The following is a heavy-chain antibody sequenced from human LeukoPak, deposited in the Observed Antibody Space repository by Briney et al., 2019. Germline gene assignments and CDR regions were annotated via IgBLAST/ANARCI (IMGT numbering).Heavy chain of an antibody. Sequence: PGGSLRLSCAASGFTFSSYAMHWVRQAPGKGLEWVAVISSAGGNKYHADSVKGRFTISRDNSKNTLCLQMNSLRPEDTAVYYCARPTSNGWLRYFDYWGQGTLVTVSS. D-gene: IGHD6-19*01. V-gene: IGHV3-30*04. CDR3: ARPTSNGWLRYFDY. CDR2: ISSAGGNK. J-gene: IGHJ4*02. CDR1: GFTFSSYA.